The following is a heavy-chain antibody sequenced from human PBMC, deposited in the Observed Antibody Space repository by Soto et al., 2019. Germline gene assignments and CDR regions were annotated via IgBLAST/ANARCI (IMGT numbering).Heavy chain of an antibody. CDR2: INPNSGGT. CDR1: GYTFTGYY. CDR3: SKESMAARRYVMDV. Sequence: QVQLVQSGAEVKKPGASVKVSCKASGYTFTGYYMHWVRQAPGQGLVWMGWINPNSGGTNYAQNGQGWVTLDRDTSISKTYMELSRLRSDDTGVYYCSKESMAARRYVMDVLGQGTTVTVSS. V-gene: IGHV1-2*04. J-gene: IGHJ6*02. D-gene: IGHD6-6*01.